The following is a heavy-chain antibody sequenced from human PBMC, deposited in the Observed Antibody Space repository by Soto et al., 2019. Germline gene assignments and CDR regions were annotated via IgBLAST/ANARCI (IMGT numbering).Heavy chain of an antibody. CDR3: ARTRFLEWLLSVFDY. CDR1: GGSISSGGYY. V-gene: IGHV4-31*03. D-gene: IGHD3-3*01. Sequence: SETLSLTCTVSGGSISSGGYYWSWIRQHPGKGLEWIGYIYYSGSTYYNPSLKSRVTISVDTSKNQFSLKLSSVTAADTAVYYCARTRFLEWLLSVFDYWGQGTLVTVSS. CDR2: IYYSGST. J-gene: IGHJ4*02.